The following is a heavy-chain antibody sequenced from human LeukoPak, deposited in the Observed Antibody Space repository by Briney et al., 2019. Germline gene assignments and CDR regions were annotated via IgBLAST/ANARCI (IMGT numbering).Heavy chain of an antibody. Sequence: PGGSLRLSCEGSGFTFSNYWMSWVRQAPGKGLEWVDNIQQHGSETYYGDSVKGRFTISRDNAKNSLYLQMNSLRAEDTAVYYCAKDLGLWSGYYTFDHWGQGTLVTVSS. CDR2: IQQHGSET. CDR3: AKDLGLWSGYYTFDH. J-gene: IGHJ4*02. V-gene: IGHV3-7*03. CDR1: GFTFSNYW. D-gene: IGHD3-3*01.